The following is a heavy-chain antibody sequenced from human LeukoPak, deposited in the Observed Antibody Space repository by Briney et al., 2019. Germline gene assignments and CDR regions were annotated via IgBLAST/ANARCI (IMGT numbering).Heavy chain of an antibody. V-gene: IGHV1-69*06. CDR3: ARSGTATKKYQIGY. CDR2: IIPIFGTA. Sequence: SVKVSCKASGGTFSSYAISWVRQAPGQGLEWMGGIIPIFGTANYAQKFQGRVTITADKSTSTAYMELSSLRSEDTAVYYCARSGTATKKYQIGYWGQGTLVTVSS. J-gene: IGHJ4*02. CDR1: GGTFSSYA. D-gene: IGHD5-24*01.